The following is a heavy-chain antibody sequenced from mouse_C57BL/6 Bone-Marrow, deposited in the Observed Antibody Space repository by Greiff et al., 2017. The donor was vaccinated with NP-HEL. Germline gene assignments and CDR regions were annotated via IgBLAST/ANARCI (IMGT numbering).Heavy chain of an antibody. Sequence: VQLQQSGPGLVQPSQSLSITCTVSGFSLTSYGVHWVRQSPGKGLEWLGVIWRGGSTDYNAAFMSRLSITKDNSKSQVFFKMNRLQADDAAIYYCAKKAVGGYAMDYWGQGTSVTVSS. J-gene: IGHJ4*01. D-gene: IGHD1-1*01. V-gene: IGHV2-5*01. CDR3: AKKAVGGYAMDY. CDR1: GFSLTSYG. CDR2: IWRGGST.